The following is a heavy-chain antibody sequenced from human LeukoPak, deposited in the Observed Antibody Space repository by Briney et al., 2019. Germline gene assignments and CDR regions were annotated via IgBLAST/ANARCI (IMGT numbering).Heavy chain of an antibody. CDR1: GYTFTAYY. D-gene: IGHD6-19*01. Sequence: ASVKVSCKASGYTFTAYYMHWVRQAPGQGLEWMGWINPNSGGTNYAQKFQGRVTMTRDTSISTAYMELSSLRSEDTAVYYCARDAFQWPTPNWFDPWGQGTLVTVSS. CDR3: ARDAFQWPTPNWFDP. V-gene: IGHV1-2*02. J-gene: IGHJ5*02. CDR2: INPNSGGT.